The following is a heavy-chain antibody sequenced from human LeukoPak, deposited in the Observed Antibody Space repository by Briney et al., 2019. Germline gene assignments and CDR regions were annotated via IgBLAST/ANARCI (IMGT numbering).Heavy chain of an antibody. V-gene: IGHV1-46*01. Sequence: GASVKVSCKASGYTFTSYYMHWVRQAPGQGLEWMGIINPSGGSTSYAQKFQGRVTMTRDTSTSTVYMELSSLRSEDTAVYYCAKGVKGVAVAIPIDYWGQGTLVTVSS. CDR2: INPSGGST. D-gene: IGHD6-19*01. J-gene: IGHJ4*02. CDR3: AKGVKGVAVAIPIDY. CDR1: GYTFTSYY.